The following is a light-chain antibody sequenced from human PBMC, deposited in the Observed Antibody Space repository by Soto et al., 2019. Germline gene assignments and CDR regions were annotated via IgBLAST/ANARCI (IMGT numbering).Light chain of an antibody. CDR2: EVS. Sequence: QSVLTQPASVSGSPGQSITISCTGTSSEVGSYNLVSWYQQHPGKAPNLMIYEVSKRPSGLSNRFSGSKSGNTASLTISGLQAEDETDYYCCSYAGSSTLRVFGTGTKVTVL. V-gene: IGLV2-23*02. CDR1: SSEVGSYNL. J-gene: IGLJ1*01. CDR3: CSYAGSSTLRV.